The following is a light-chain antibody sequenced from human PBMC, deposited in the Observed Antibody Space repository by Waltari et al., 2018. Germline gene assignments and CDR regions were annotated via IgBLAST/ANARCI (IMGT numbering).Light chain of an antibody. CDR2: DNN. CDR3: ATWDHSLHGMV. V-gene: IGLV1-51*01. CDR1: SPNLGYDY. J-gene: IGLJ3*02. Sequence: QSVLTQPPSLSAAPGQKVTISCSGSSPNLGYDYVTWYQHLPGTAPKVVIYDNNKRPSGIPDRFSGSKSGTSATLGITGLQTGDEAFYYCATWDHSLHGMVFGGGTELTVL.